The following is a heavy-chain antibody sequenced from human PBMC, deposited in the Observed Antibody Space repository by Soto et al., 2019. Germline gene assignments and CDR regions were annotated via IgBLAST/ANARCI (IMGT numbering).Heavy chain of an antibody. D-gene: IGHD6-13*01. CDR1: GGSISSGGYY. J-gene: IGHJ6*03. CDR2: IYYSGST. V-gene: IGHV4-31*03. Sequence: SETLSLTCTVSGGSISSGGYYWSWIRQHPGKGLEWIGYIYYSGSTYYNPSLKSRVTISVDTSKNQFSLKLSSVTAADTAVYYCARESSSSWHYYHLDVWGKGTTVTVSS. CDR3: ARESSSSWHYYHLDV.